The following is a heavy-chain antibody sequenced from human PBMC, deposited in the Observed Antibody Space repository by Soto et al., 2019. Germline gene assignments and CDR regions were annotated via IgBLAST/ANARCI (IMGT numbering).Heavy chain of an antibody. CDR3: ARVYCSSTSCYAPVGYYYGMDV. D-gene: IGHD2-2*01. J-gene: IGHJ6*02. CDR2: IWYDGSNK. V-gene: IGHV3-33*01. Sequence: GGSLRLSCAASGFTFSSYGMHWVRQAPGKGLEWVAVIWYDGSNKYYADSVKGRFTISRDNSKNTLYRQMNSLRVEDTAVYYCARVYCSSTSCYAPVGYYYGMDVWGQGTTVTVSS. CDR1: GFTFSSYG.